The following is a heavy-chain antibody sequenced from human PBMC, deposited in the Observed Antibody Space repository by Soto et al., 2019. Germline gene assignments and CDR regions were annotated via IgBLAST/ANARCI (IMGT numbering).Heavy chain of an antibody. CDR3: ARVRAVAPYYYYYMDV. Sequence: GESLKISCAASGFTVSSNYMSWVRQAPGKGLEWVSVIYSGGSTYYADSVKGRFTISRHNSKNTLYLQMNSLRAEDTAVYYCARVRAVAPYYYYYMDVWGKGTTVTVSS. D-gene: IGHD6-19*01. V-gene: IGHV3-53*04. J-gene: IGHJ6*03. CDR1: GFTVSSNY. CDR2: IYSGGST.